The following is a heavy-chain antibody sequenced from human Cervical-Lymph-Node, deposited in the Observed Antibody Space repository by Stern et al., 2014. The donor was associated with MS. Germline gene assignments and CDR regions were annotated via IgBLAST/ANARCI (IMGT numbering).Heavy chain of an antibody. J-gene: IGHJ4*02. CDR2: IWYDGNNP. CDR3: ASAYSSSHYYFDY. V-gene: IGHV3-33*01. Sequence: QVQLVQSVAGVVQPGTSLRLSCAASGFSFSPYAMHWVRQAPGKGLEWVPLIWYDGNNPYYADSVTGLFTISRNNFKNTLNLQMNDLRAEDTAVYYCASAYSSSHYYFDYWGQGTLVTVSS. CDR1: GFSFSPYA. D-gene: IGHD6-13*01.